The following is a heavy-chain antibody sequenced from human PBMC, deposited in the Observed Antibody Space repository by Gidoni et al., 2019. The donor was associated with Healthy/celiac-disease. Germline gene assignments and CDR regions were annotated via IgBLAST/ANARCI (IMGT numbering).Heavy chain of an antibody. Sequence: QVQLQQWGAGLLKPSETLSLTCAVYGGYFRGYYWSWIRQPPGKGLEWIGEINHSGSTNYSPSLKSRVTISVDTSKNQFSLKLRSVTAADTAVYYCASTRTGWLLRIRDAFDIWGQGTMVTVSS. CDR2: INHSGST. CDR1: GGYFRGYY. V-gene: IGHV4-34*01. CDR3: ASTRTGWLLRIRDAFDI. D-gene: IGHD2-15*01. J-gene: IGHJ3*02.